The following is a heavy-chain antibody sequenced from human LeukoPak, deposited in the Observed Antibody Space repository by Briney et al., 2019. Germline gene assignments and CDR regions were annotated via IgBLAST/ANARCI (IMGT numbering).Heavy chain of an antibody. Sequence: PSETLSLTCTVSGGSISSYYWSWIRQPTGKGLEWIGRIYGSGTANYNPSLKSRVTISVDTSKNQFSLKLTSVTAADTAVYYCARDLWFGELGDAFDLWGQGTKVTVAS. CDR2: IYGSGTA. D-gene: IGHD3-10*01. J-gene: IGHJ3*01. CDR3: ARDLWFGELGDAFDL. CDR1: GGSISSYY. V-gene: IGHV4-4*07.